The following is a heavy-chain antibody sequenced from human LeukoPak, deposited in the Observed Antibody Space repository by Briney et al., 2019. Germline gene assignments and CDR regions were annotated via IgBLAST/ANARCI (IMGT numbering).Heavy chain of an antibody. CDR2: IYYSGST. CDR3: ARGGANWNDT. J-gene: IGHJ5*02. Sequence: SETLSLTCTVSGGSISSYYWSWIRQPPGKGLEWIGYIYYSGSTNYNPSLKSRVTISVDTSKNQFSLKLSSVTAADTAVYYCARGGANWNDTWGQGTLVTVSS. CDR1: GGSISSYY. V-gene: IGHV4-59*08.